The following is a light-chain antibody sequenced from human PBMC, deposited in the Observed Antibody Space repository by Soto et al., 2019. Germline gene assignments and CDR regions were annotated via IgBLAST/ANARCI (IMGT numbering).Light chain of an antibody. J-gene: IGLJ3*02. CDR3: SSYAGTYTL. CDR2: DVT. CDR1: SSDVGGYNY. Sequence: QSVLTQPRSVSGSPGQSVTISCTGTSSDVGGYNYVSWYQQHPGKVPKLMIYDVTKRPSGVPDRFSASKSGNTASLTISGLQAEDEADYYCSSYAGTYTLFGGGTQLTVL. V-gene: IGLV2-11*01.